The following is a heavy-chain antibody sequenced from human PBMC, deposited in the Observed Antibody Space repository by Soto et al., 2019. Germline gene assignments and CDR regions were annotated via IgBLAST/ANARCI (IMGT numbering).Heavy chain of an antibody. Sequence: ASVKVSCKASGYTFTSYYMHWERQAPGQGLEWMGIINPSGGSTSYAQKFQGRVTMTRYTSTSTVYMELSSLRSEDTAVYCCARALGESSSWPSPGDYWGQGALVTV. CDR3: ARALGESSSWPSPGDY. J-gene: IGHJ4*02. V-gene: IGHV1-46*01. CDR1: GYTFTSYY. D-gene: IGHD6-13*01. CDR2: INPSGGST.